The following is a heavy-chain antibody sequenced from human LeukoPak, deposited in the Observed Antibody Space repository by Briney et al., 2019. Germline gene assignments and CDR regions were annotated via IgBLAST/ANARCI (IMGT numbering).Heavy chain of an antibody. V-gene: IGHV3-30-3*01. CDR1: RFTFSSYA. D-gene: IGHD4-17*01. Sequence: GGSLRLSCEASRFTFSSYAMHWVRQAPGKGLEWLASISYEGSDIYYADSLKGRFTISRDNSKNTLYLQMNSLRAEDTAVYYCARDKGDYPGWLAGAADSFDIWGQGTMSLSPQ. CDR2: ISYEGSDI. CDR3: ARDKGDYPGWLAGAADSFDI. J-gene: IGHJ3*02.